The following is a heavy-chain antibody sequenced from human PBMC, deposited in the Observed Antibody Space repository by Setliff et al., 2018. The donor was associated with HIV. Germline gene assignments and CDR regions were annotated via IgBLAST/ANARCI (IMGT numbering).Heavy chain of an antibody. J-gene: IGHJ3*02. V-gene: IGHV3-23*01. D-gene: IGHD3-10*01. CDR2: ISGSGGST. CDR1: GFTFSSYA. CDR3: AKFPYGSGSYYSDDAFDI. Sequence: GGSLRLSCAASGFTFSSYAMSWVRQAPGKGLEWVPAISGSGGSTYYADSVKGRFTISRDNSKNTLYLQMNSLRAEVTAVYYCAKFPYGSGSYYSDDAFDIWGQGTMVTVSS.